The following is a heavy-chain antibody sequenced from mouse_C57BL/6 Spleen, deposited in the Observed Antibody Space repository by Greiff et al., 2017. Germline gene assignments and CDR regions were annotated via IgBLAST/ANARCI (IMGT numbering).Heavy chain of an antibody. CDR2: IWSDGST. Sequence: VKLMESGPGLVAPSQSLSITCTVSGFSLTSYGVHWVRQPPGKGLEWLVVIWSDGSTTYNSALKSRLSISTDNSKSHVFLKMNRRQTDDTAKCYCGRHGGGYDYAMDDWGQGTSVTVSS. D-gene: IGHD2-2*01. J-gene: IGHJ4*01. CDR3: GRHGGGYDYAMDD. CDR1: GFSLTSYG. V-gene: IGHV2-6-1*01.